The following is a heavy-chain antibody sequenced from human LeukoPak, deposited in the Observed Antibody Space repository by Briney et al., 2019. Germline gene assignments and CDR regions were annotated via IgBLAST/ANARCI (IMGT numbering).Heavy chain of an antibody. D-gene: IGHD7-27*01. Sequence: TSETLSLTCAVSGYSISSGYYWGWIRQPPGKGLEWIGSIYHSGSTYYNPSLKSRVTISVDTSKNQFSLKLSSVTAADTAVYYCARGLGIGKDYFDCWGQGTLVTVSS. CDR2: IYHSGST. J-gene: IGHJ4*02. CDR1: GYSISSGYY. V-gene: IGHV4-38-2*01. CDR3: ARGLGIGKDYFDC.